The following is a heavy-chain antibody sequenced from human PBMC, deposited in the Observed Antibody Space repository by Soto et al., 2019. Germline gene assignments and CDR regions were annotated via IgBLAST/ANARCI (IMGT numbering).Heavy chain of an antibody. J-gene: IGHJ3*02. V-gene: IGHV4-4*07. CDR2: IYTSGST. Sequence: QVQLQESGPGLVKPSETLSLTCTVSGGSISSYYWSWIRQPAGKGLEWIGRIYTSGSTNYNPSLKSRVTMSVDTSKNQFSLKLSSVTAADTAVYYWAIRPGYCSGGSCRPGAFDIWGQGTMVTVSS. D-gene: IGHD2-15*01. CDR1: GGSISSYY. CDR3: AIRPGYCSGGSCRPGAFDI.